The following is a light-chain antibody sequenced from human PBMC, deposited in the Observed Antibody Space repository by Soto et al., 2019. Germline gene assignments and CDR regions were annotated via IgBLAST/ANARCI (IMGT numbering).Light chain of an antibody. V-gene: IGKV3-11*01. J-gene: IGKJ1*01. Sequence: EIVLTQSPDTLSLSPGESATLSCRASQSVSRYLAWYQQKPGQTPRLLIYDASNRAAGIPARFSGSGSGTDFTLTISRLEPEDFAVYYCQQYGGSSWTFGQGTKVDIK. CDR3: QQYGGSSWT. CDR2: DAS. CDR1: QSVSRY.